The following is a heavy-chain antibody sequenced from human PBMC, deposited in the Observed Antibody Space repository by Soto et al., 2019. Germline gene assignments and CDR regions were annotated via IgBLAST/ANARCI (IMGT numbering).Heavy chain of an antibody. CDR3: ASDRSSGWDQGYGMDV. CDR1: GGSISTYY. Sequence: SETLSLTCTVSGGSISTYYWSWIRQPPGKGLEWIGYIYYSGSTSYNPSLKSRVTISVDTSKNQFSLKLRSVTAADTAVYYCASDRSSGWDQGYGMDVWRHGTTATVSS. V-gene: IGHV4-59*01. CDR2: IYYSGST. J-gene: IGHJ6*02. D-gene: IGHD6-19*01.